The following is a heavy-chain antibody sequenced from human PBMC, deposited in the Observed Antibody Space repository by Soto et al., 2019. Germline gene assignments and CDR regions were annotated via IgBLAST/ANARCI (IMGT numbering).Heavy chain of an antibody. CDR2: IKQDGSEK. J-gene: IGHJ2*01. CDR1: GFTFSSYW. CDR3: ARRYSYGPYWYFDL. D-gene: IGHD5-18*01. V-gene: IGHV3-7*03. Sequence: EVQLVESGGGLVQPGGSLRLSCAASGFTFSSYWMSWVRQAPGKGLEWVASIKQDGSEKYYVDSVKGRFTISRDNANKSLYLQMNSLRAEDTAVYYCARRYSYGPYWYFDLWGRGTLVTVSS.